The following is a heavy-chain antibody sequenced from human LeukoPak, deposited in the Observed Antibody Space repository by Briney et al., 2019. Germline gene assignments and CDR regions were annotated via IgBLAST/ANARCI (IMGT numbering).Heavy chain of an antibody. CDR3: AREAISTGAIGF. V-gene: IGHV1-2*02. D-gene: IGHD1-1*01. J-gene: IGHJ4*02. Sequence: SVKVSCKASGYTFTGYYIHWVRQAPGQGLEWMGWINPNGGAHFAQNFQGRVTLTRDTSISTAYMELRRLTSDDSAMYYCAREAISTGAIGFWGQGTLVTVSS. CDR2: INPNGGA. CDR1: GYTFTGYY.